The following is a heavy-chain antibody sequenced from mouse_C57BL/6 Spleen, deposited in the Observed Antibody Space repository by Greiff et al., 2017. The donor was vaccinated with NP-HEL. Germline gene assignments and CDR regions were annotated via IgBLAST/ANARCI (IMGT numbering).Heavy chain of an antibody. V-gene: IGHV1-55*01. J-gene: IGHJ4*01. CDR1: GYTFTSYW. CDR3: ARWEAYYGTYYAMDY. CDR2: IYPGSGST. Sequence: VQLQQPGAELVKPGASVKMSCKASGYTFTSYWITWVKQRPGQGLEWIGDIYPGSGSTNYNEKFKSKATLTVDTSSSTAYMQLSSLTSEDSAVYYCARWEAYYGTYYAMDYWGQGTSVTVSS. D-gene: IGHD2-10*01.